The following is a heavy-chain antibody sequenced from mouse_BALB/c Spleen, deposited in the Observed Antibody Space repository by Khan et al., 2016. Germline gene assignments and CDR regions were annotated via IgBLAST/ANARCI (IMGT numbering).Heavy chain of an antibody. J-gene: IGHJ2*01. CDR2: ISSGGDYT. D-gene: IGHD1-1*01. CDR3: ARQGITMVVGRFDY. Sequence: EVELVESGGDFVKPGGSLKLSCAASGFTFSNYGMSWVRQTPDKRLEWVATISSGGDYTYYPDSVKGRFTISRDNSKNSPYLQMSSLKSEDTAMYYCARQGITMVVGRFDYWGQGTTLTVSS. CDR1: GFTFSNYG. V-gene: IGHV5-6*01.